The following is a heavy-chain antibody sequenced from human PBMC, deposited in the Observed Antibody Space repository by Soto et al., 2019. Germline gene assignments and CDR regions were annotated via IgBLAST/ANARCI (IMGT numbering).Heavy chain of an antibody. CDR3: ARDRDYGDYVVFIDY. V-gene: IGHV1-3*01. J-gene: IGHJ4*02. CDR2: INAGNGNT. CDR1: GYTFTSYA. Sequence: GASVKVSCKASGYTFTSYAMHWVRQAPGQRLELMGWINAGNGNTKYSQKFQGRVTITRDTSASTAYMELSSLRSEDTAVYYCARDRDYGDYVVFIDYWGQGTLVTVSS. D-gene: IGHD4-17*01.